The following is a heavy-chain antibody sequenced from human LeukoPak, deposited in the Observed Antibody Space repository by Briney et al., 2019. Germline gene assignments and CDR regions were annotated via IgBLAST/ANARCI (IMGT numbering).Heavy chain of an antibody. V-gene: IGHV3-66*01. CDR1: GFTVSSNY. CDR2: IYSGGST. J-gene: IGHJ4*02. CDR3: ARDWRTVVTTTKFDY. Sequence: GGSLRLSCAASGFTVSSNYMSWVRQAPGKGLEWVSVIYSGGSTYYADSVKGRFTISRDNSKNTLYLQMNSLRAEDTAVYYCARDWRTVVTTTKFDYWGQGTLVTVSS. D-gene: IGHD4-4*01.